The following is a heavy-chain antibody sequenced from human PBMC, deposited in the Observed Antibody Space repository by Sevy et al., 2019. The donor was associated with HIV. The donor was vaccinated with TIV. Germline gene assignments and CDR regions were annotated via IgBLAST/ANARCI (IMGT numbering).Heavy chain of an antibody. CDR2: ISYDGSNK. CDR1: GFTFSSYG. Sequence: GGSLRLSCAASGFTFSSYGMHWVRQAPGKGLEWVAVISYDGSNKYYADSVKGRFTISRDNSKNTLYLQMNSLRAEDTAVYYCAKVRSSSTPTDRKYYYYGMDVWGQWTSVTVSS. D-gene: IGHD6-6*01. V-gene: IGHV3-30*18. J-gene: IGHJ6*02. CDR3: AKVRSSSTPTDRKYYYYGMDV.